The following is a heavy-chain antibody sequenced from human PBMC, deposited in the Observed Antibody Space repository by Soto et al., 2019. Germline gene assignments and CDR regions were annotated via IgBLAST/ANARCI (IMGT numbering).Heavy chain of an antibody. V-gene: IGHV3-30-3*01. J-gene: IGHJ6*02. CDR1: GFKFSLYA. Sequence: QVNLVESGGGVVQPGRSLRLSCAASGFKFSLYAMHWVRQTPGKGLEWVAFISSDGVKTEYAESVKGRFTVSRDNSQNAIYLDMSSLRTEDTAVCDCVSRLVASMSEAGMDVWVQGNTVSVS. CDR2: ISSDGVKT. CDR3: VSRLVASMSEAGMDV. D-gene: IGHD2-8*02.